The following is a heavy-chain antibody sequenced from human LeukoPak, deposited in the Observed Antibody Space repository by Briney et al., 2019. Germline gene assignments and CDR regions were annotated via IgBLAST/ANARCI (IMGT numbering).Heavy chain of an antibody. Sequence: GGSLRLSCAASGFTVSSNYMSWVRQAPGKGLEWVSVIYSGGSTYYADSVKGRFTISRDNSKNTLYLQMNSLRAEDTAVYYCASLSSSWYNWFDPWGQGTLVTVSS. J-gene: IGHJ5*02. V-gene: IGHV3-66*02. D-gene: IGHD6-13*01. CDR3: ASLSSSWYNWFDP. CDR1: GFTVSSNY. CDR2: IYSGGST.